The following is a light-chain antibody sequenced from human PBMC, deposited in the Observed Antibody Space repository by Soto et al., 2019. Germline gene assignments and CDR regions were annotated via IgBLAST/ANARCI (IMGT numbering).Light chain of an antibody. CDR3: QQYNNWPPIT. V-gene: IGKV3-15*01. Sequence: EIMMTQSPATLSVSPGERATLSCRASQSVRNNLAWYKHKPGQVPRLLIYYASTRATVIPASLSGSGSGTEFTLTIISLQSEDVAVYYCQQYNNWPPITFGQGTRLEIK. CDR2: YAS. J-gene: IGKJ5*01. CDR1: QSVRNN.